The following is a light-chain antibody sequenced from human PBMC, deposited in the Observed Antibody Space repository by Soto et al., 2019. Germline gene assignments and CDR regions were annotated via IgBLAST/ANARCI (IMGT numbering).Light chain of an antibody. CDR3: QQSYTTPRIT. V-gene: IGKV1-39*01. Sequence: DIQLTQSPSFLSASVGDRVAITCRASQGISSYLAWYQQKPGKAPKHLIYAASSLQTGVPSRFTGSGSGTEFTLTIDSLQPEDFATYYCQQSYTTPRITFGQGTRLEIK. CDR2: AAS. J-gene: IGKJ5*01. CDR1: QGISSY.